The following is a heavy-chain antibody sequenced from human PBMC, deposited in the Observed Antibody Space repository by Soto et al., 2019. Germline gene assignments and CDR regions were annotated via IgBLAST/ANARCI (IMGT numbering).Heavy chain of an antibody. Sequence: GGSLRLSCAASGFTFSSYGMHWVRQAPGKGLEWVAVIWYDGSNKYYADSVKGRFTISRDNSKNTLYLQMNSLRAEDTAVYYCAREYYYDSSGSYYYYYGVDVWGQGTTVTVS. CDR3: AREYYYDSSGSYYYYYGVDV. CDR2: IWYDGSNK. V-gene: IGHV3-33*01. J-gene: IGHJ6*02. CDR1: GFTFSSYG. D-gene: IGHD3-22*01.